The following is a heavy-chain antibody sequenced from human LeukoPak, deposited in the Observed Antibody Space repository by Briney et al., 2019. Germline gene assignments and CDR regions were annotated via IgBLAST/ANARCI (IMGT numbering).Heavy chain of an antibody. CDR3: ARHRYTSGWYAGFDY. Sequence: SETLSLTCTVSGASISDYYWSWIRQPPGKGLEWIGYIYYNRGTNYNPSLKSRVTISVDTSKNQFSLRLNSLTAADTAVYYCARHRYTSGWYAGFDYWGQGTLVTVSS. CDR1: GASISDYY. J-gene: IGHJ4*02. V-gene: IGHV4-59*08. D-gene: IGHD6-19*01. CDR2: IYYNRGT.